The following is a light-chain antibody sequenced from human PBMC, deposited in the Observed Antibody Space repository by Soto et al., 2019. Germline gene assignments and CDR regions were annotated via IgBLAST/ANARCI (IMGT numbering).Light chain of an antibody. Sequence: EIVLTQSPATLSLSPGERAVLSCRASQSVRSYLAWYQQKPGQAPRLLIYDASKKPPGIPARFTGSGSETDFTLTISSLEPEDFAVYVCQQRSVWPSTFGGGTKVEI. V-gene: IGKV3-11*01. CDR1: QSVRSY. J-gene: IGKJ4*01. CDR3: QQRSVWPST. CDR2: DAS.